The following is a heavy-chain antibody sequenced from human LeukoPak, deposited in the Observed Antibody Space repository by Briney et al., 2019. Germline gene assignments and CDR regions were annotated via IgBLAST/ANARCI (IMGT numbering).Heavy chain of an antibody. Sequence: PGGSLRLSCAPSGFSLTSYTMTWVREAPGEGLEWDSGISANGGKTYYSDSVKGRFTISRDNSKNTLYLQMNSLRAEGTAVYYCARESPSRYGVTMDLGFDYWGQGTLVTVSS. CDR2: ISANGGKT. CDR3: ARESPSRYGVTMDLGFDY. D-gene: IGHD5-24*01. CDR1: GFSLTSYT. V-gene: IGHV3-23*01. J-gene: IGHJ4*02.